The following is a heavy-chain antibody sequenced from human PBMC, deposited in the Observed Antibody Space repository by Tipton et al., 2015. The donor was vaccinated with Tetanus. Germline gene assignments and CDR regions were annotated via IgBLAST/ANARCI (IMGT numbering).Heavy chain of an antibody. CDR3: AREESGGGFDY. V-gene: IGHV3-21*01. J-gene: IGHJ4*02. Sequence: SLRLSCATSGVTFSSHAMNWVRQAPGKGLEWVSSISTTGHSTFYAASVKGRFTISRDNAQSSLFLQMNSLKAEDTALYYCAREESGGGFDYWGQGTLVTVSS. CDR1: GVTFSSHA. D-gene: IGHD3-16*01. CDR2: ISTTGHST.